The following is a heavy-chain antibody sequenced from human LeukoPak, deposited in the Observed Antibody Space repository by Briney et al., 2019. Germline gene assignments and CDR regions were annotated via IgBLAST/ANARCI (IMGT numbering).Heavy chain of an antibody. CDR3: ARGRPYYYDSSGYYYGLDY. J-gene: IGHJ4*02. V-gene: IGHV1-8*01. Sequence: GASVTVSSKASGYTFTSYDINWVRQATGQGLEWMGWMNPNSGNTGYAQKFQGRVTMTRNTSISTAYMELSSLRSEDTAVYYCARGRPYYYDSSGYYYGLDYWGQGTLVTVSS. CDR1: GYTFTSYD. D-gene: IGHD3-22*01. CDR2: MNPNSGNT.